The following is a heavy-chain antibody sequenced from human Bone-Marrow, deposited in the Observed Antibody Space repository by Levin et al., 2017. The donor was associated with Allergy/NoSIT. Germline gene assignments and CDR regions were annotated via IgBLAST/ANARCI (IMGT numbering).Heavy chain of an antibody. Sequence: PGGSLRLSCAASGFTFDDYAMHWVRQAPGKGLEWVSGISWNSGSIGYADSVKGRFTISRDNAKNSLYLQMNSLRAEDTALYYCAKDFFGGSMVVGPFDYWGQGTLVTVSS. CDR1: GFTFDDYA. CDR3: AKDFFGGSMVVGPFDY. CDR2: ISWNSGSI. D-gene: IGHD2-15*01. J-gene: IGHJ4*02. V-gene: IGHV3-9*01.